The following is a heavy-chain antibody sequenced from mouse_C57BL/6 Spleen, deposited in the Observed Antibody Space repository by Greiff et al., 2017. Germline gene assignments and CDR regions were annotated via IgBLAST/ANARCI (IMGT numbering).Heavy chain of an antibody. CDR2: ISDGGSYT. CDR3: ARDRGNYGNYWYFDV. CDR1: GFTFSSYA. Sequence: EVQGVESGGGLVKPGGSLKLSCAASGFTFSSYAMSWVRQTPEKRLEWVATISDGGSYTYYPDNVKGRFTISRDNAKNNLYLQMSHLKSEDTAMYYCARDRGNYGNYWYFDVWGTGTTVTVSS. J-gene: IGHJ1*03. D-gene: IGHD2-1*01. V-gene: IGHV5-4*01.